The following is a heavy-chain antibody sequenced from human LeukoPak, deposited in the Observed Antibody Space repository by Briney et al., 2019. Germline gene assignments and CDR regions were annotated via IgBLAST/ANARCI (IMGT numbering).Heavy chain of an antibody. CDR2: ISSSGDTK. V-gene: IGHV3-11*01. CDR1: GFTFSDLH. Sequence: GGSLRLSCVASGFTFSDLHVSWIRQAPGKGLEWLSYISSSGDTKDYADSVKGRLTISRDNAKNPLYLQMDSLRVEDTAVYYCVNQKGSTATTYLDYWGQGTLVTVSS. D-gene: IGHD4-11*01. CDR3: VNQKGSTATTYLDY. J-gene: IGHJ4*02.